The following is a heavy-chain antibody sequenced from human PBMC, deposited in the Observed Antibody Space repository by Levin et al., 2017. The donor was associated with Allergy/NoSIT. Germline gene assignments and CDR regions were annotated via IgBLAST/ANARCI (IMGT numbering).Heavy chain of an antibody. Sequence: SETLSLTCTVSGGSISSSAYFWGWVRQSPGKGLEWVATVYYNGNTYYNPSLKNRVTISADTSKNQFSVRLRSVTASDAAAYYSVRYRAGQTHQQLPPGKCYGMDVWGQGTTVTVSS. CDR2: VYYNGNT. J-gene: IGHJ6*02. CDR1: GGSISSSAYF. CDR3: VRYRAGQTHQQLPPGKCYGMDV. D-gene: IGHD6-13*01. V-gene: IGHV4-39*01.